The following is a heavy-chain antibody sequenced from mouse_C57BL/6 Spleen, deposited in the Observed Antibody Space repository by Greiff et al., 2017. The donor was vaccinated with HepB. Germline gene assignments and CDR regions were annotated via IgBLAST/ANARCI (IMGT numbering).Heavy chain of an antibody. CDR3: ARNYGNPAWFAY. V-gene: IGHV1-18*01. J-gene: IGHJ3*01. CDR2: INPNNGGT. Sequence: EVQLQQAGPELVKPGASVKIPCKAAGYTFTDYNMDWVKQSHGKSLEWIGDINPNNGGTIYNQKFKGKATLTVDKSSSTAYMELRSLTSEDHAVYYCARNYGNPAWFAYWGQGTLVTVSA. CDR1: GYTFTDYN. D-gene: IGHD2-1*01.